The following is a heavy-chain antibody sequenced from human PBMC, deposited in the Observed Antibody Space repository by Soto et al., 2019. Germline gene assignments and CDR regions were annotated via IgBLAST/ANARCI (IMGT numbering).Heavy chain of an antibody. CDR3: ARDSPYGDSFYYYYGMDV. D-gene: IGHD4-17*01. Sequence: GASVKVSCKASGGTFSSYAISWVRQAPGQGLEWMGGIIPIFGTANYAQKFQGRVTMTRDTSTSTVYMELSSLRSEDTAVYYCARDSPYGDSFYYYYGMDVWGQGTTVTV. CDR2: IIPIFGTA. J-gene: IGHJ6*02. V-gene: IGHV1-69*05. CDR1: GGTFSSYA.